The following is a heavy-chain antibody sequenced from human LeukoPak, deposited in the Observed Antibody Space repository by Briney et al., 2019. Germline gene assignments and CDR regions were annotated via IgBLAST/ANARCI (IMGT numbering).Heavy chain of an antibody. J-gene: IGHJ4*02. Sequence: GGSLRLSCAASGFTFSSYAMSWVRQAPGKGLEWVSAISGSGGRTYYADSVRGRFTISRDNSKNTVYVQVNSLRAEDTAVYFCVVVSYCAVDCYDYWGQGTLVTVPS. D-gene: IGHD2-21*01. CDR3: VVVSYCAVDCYDY. V-gene: IGHV3-23*01. CDR2: ISGSGGRT. CDR1: GFTFSSYA.